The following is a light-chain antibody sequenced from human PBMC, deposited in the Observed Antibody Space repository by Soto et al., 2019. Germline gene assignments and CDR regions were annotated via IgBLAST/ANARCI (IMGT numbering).Light chain of an antibody. Sequence: EIVLTQSPCTLSSSAGERATLSCRASQSVSSDYSGWYQQKPGQAPRLLIYGASTMDTGIPDRFSGSGSGTDFTLTIGRLEPEDFAVYYCQEYDSSPWAFGQGTKVEIK. CDR1: QSVSSDY. J-gene: IGKJ1*01. CDR3: QEYDSSPWA. CDR2: GAS. V-gene: IGKV3-20*01.